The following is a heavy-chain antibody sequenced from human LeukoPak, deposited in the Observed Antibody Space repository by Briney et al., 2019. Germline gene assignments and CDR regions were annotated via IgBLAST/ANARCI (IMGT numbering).Heavy chain of an antibody. CDR1: GFTFSSYW. Sequence: GGSLRLSCAASGFTFSSYWMHWVRQAPGKGLVWVSRINSDGSSTSYADSVKGRFTISRDNAKNTLYLQMNSLRAEDTAVYYRARVRVVPAAISHYYYGMDVWGQGTTVTVSS. D-gene: IGHD2-2*01. CDR2: INSDGSST. J-gene: IGHJ6*02. CDR3: ARVRVVPAAISHYYYGMDV. V-gene: IGHV3-74*01.